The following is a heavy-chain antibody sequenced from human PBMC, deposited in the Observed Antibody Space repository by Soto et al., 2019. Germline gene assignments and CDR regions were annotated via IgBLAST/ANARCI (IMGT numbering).Heavy chain of an antibody. CDR2: IRSKAYGGTT. V-gene: IGHV3-49*03. Sequence: GGSLRLSCTASGFTFGDYAMSWFRQAPGKGLEWVGFIRSKAYGGTTEYAASVKGRFTISRDDSKSIAYLQMNSLKTEDTAVYYCTRSQFAMSTLSDYYYYMDVWGKGTTVTVSS. D-gene: IGHD2-2*01. CDR3: TRSQFAMSTLSDYYYYMDV. J-gene: IGHJ6*03. CDR1: GFTFGDYA.